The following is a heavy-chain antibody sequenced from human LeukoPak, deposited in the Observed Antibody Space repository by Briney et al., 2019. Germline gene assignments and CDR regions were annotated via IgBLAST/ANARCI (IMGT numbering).Heavy chain of an antibody. J-gene: IGHJ5*02. Sequence: SQTLSLTCASSGDSVSSNSVTWNWIRQSPSRGLEWLGRTYYRSTWYNDYAVSVRGRITVNPDTSKNQFSLHLNSVTPEDTAVYYCARRLTQYDCFDPWGQGILVTVSS. D-gene: IGHD2-2*01. CDR2: TYYRSTWYN. V-gene: IGHV6-1*01. CDR3: ARRLTQYDCFDP. CDR1: GDSVSSNSVT.